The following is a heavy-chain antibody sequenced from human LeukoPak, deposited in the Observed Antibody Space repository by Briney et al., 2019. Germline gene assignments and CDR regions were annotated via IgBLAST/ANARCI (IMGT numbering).Heavy chain of an antibody. J-gene: IGHJ4*02. CDR2: TYYRSKWYN. Sequence: SQTLSLTCAISGDSVSSNSAAWNWIRQSPSRGLEWLGRTYYRSKWYNDYAVSVKSRITINPDTSKNQFSLQLNSVTPEDTAVYYCARAVGVWQWPSGYFDYWDQGTLVTVSS. D-gene: IGHD6-19*01. CDR1: GDSVSSNSAA. CDR3: ARAVGVWQWPSGYFDY. V-gene: IGHV6-1*01.